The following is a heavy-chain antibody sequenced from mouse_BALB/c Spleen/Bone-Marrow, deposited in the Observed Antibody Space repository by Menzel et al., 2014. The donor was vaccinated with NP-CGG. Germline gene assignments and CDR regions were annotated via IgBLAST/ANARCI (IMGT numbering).Heavy chain of an antibody. V-gene: IGHV1-67*01. J-gene: IGHJ3*01. CDR1: GYTFTDYA. CDR2: ISTYSGNT. CDR3: ASPIYYGNYEGFAY. D-gene: IGHD2-1*01. Sequence: QVQLQQSGPELVRPGVSVKISCKGSGYTFTDYAMHWVKQSHAKSLECIGVISTYSGNTNYNQKFKGKATMTVDKSSSTAYMELARLTSEDSAIYYCASPIYYGNYEGFAYWGQGTLVTVSA.